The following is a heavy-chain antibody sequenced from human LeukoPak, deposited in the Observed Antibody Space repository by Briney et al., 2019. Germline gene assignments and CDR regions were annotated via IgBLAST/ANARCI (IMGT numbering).Heavy chain of an antibody. J-gene: IGHJ4*02. D-gene: IGHD6-6*01. CDR3: ARGAVEYSSSPFDY. V-gene: IGHV4-34*01. CDR1: GGSFSGYY. CDR2: INHSGST. Sequence: SETLSLTCAAYGGSFSGYYWSWIRQPPGKGLEWIGEINHSGSTNYNPSLKSRVTISVDTSKNQFSLKLSSVTAADTAVYYCARGAVEYSSSPFDYWGQGTLVTVPS.